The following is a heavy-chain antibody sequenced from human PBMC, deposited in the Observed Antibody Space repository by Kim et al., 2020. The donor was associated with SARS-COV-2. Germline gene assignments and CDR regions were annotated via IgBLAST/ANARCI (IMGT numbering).Heavy chain of an antibody. CDR1: GFTFSSYS. V-gene: IGHV3-21*01. Sequence: GGSLRLSCAASGFTFSSYSMNWVRQAPGKGLEWVSSISSSSSYIYYADSVKGRFTISRDNAKNSLYLQMNSLRAEDTAVYYCARDPAKSAYDILTGSYYYGMDVWGQGTTVTVSS. J-gene: IGHJ6*02. D-gene: IGHD3-9*01. CDR2: ISSSSSYI. CDR3: ARDPAKSAYDILTGSYYYGMDV.